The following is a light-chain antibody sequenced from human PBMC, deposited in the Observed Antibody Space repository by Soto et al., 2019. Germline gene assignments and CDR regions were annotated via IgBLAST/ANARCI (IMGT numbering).Light chain of an antibody. Sequence: QSALTQPPSASGSPGQSVTISCTGTSSDVGGYKYVSWYQQHPGKAPKLMIYEVSKRPSGVPDRFSGSKSGNTASLTVSGLQAEDEADYYCSSYAGGNEVFGTGTKVTVL. V-gene: IGLV2-8*01. CDR2: EVS. J-gene: IGLJ1*01. CDR1: SSDVGGYKY. CDR3: SSYAGGNEV.